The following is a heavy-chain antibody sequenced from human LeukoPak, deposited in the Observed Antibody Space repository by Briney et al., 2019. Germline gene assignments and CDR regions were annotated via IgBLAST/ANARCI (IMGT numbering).Heavy chain of an antibody. CDR2: IYHDGST. D-gene: IGHD3-16*01. CDR3: ARVHDRGGAFDI. J-gene: IGHJ3*02. CDR1: GYSIGSGYY. Sequence: SETLSLTCAVSGYSIGSGYYWGWIRQPPGQGLEWIGSIYHDGSTYNHPSLKSRVSISVDTSKKQFSLKLSSVTAADTAVYYCARVHDRGGAFDIWGQGTRVTVSS. V-gene: IGHV4-38-2*01.